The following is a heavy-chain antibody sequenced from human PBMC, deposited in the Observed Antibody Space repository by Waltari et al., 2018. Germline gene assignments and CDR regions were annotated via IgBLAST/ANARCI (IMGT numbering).Heavy chain of an antibody. J-gene: IGHJ6*02. V-gene: IGHV1-2*06. CDR1: GYTFTGYY. CDR3: ARYWRSHRPMDV. Sequence: QVQLVQSGAAVKNPGSSVQVSCKASGYTFTGYYMPWVRQAPGQGIEWMGRINPNSGGTNYAQKFQGRVTMTRDTSISTAYMELSRLRSDDTAGYYCARYWRSHRPMDVWGQGTTVTVSS. CDR2: INPNSGGT. D-gene: IGHD2-15*01.